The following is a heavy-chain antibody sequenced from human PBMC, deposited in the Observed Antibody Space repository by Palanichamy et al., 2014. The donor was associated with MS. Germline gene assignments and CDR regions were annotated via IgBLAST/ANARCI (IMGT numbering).Heavy chain of an antibody. D-gene: IGHD3-10*02. J-gene: IGHJ5*01. CDR1: GFSVHGYA. CDR3: AKDFATYYVGPFDS. CDR2: ITWNSGTV. V-gene: IGHV3-9*01. Sequence: EVQLVESGGGLVQPGRSLRLSCAASGFSVHGYAMHWVRQAPGKGLEWVAGITWNSGTVGYADSVKDRFSVSKDNAKNSLYLQMDSLRAEDTAFYYCAKDFATYYVGPFDSWGQGIQVTVSS.